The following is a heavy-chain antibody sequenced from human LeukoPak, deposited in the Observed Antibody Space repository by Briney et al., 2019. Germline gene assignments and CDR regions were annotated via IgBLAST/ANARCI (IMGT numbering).Heavy chain of an antibody. J-gene: IGHJ5*02. Sequence: SGPTLVKPTQTLTLTCTFSGFSLSTSGVGVGWIRQPPGKALEWLALIYWNDDKRYSPSLKSRLTITKDTSKNQVVLTMTNMDTVDTATYYCAHLDYYDSSGYYSNLHNWFDPWGQGTLVTASS. CDR1: GFSLSTSGVG. V-gene: IGHV2-5*01. CDR2: IYWNDDK. D-gene: IGHD3-22*01. CDR3: AHLDYYDSSGYYSNLHNWFDP.